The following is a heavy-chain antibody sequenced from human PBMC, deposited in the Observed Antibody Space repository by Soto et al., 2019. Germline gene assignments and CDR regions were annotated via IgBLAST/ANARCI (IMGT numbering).Heavy chain of an antibody. J-gene: IGHJ4*02. CDR3: ERMEDQGDIHEYLEY. CDR2: ISYRGST. D-gene: IGHD2-15*01. V-gene: IGHV4-31*11. Sequence: SQTMSLTCAVSGGSIRSVVYYLSWLRQLPGKGLEWLGYISYRGSTYSNPSLKSRVSLSLDTGQDTFSLKLASVSAEDKDVYYRERMEDQGDIHEYLEYWGQG. CDR1: GGSIRSVVYY.